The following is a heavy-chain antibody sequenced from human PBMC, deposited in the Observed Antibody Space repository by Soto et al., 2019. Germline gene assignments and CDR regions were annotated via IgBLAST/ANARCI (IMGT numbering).Heavy chain of an antibody. J-gene: IGHJ4*02. V-gene: IGHV3-33*06. D-gene: IGHD2-21*02. CDR2: IWYDGSNK. Sequence: PGGSLRLSCAASGFTFSSYGMHWVRQAPGKGLEWVAVIWYDGSNKYYADSVKGRFTISRDNSKNTLYLQMNSLRAEDTAVYYCAKAGSRYCGGDCYLDYWGQGTLVTVSS. CDR1: GFTFSSYG. CDR3: AKAGSRYCGGDCYLDY.